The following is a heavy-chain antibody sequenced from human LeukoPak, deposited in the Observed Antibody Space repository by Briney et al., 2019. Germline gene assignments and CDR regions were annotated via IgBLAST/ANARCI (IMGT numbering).Heavy chain of an antibody. Sequence: GGSLRLSCAASGFTVSSNFMSWVRQAPGKGLEWVAFIRYDGSNKYYADSVKGRFTISRDNSKNTLYLQMNSLRAEDAAVYYCAKVGVPAAIGDAFDMWGQGTMVTVSS. J-gene: IGHJ3*02. CDR2: IRYDGSNK. CDR1: GFTVSSNF. CDR3: AKVGVPAAIGDAFDM. V-gene: IGHV3-30*02. D-gene: IGHD2-2*02.